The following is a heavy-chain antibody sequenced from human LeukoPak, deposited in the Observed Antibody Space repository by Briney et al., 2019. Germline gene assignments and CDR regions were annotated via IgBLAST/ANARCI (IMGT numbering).Heavy chain of an antibody. CDR3: ARECHSSGYYSYFDY. D-gene: IGHD3-22*01. CDR2: ISGYNGNT. CDR1: GYTLTELS. J-gene: IGHJ4*02. V-gene: IGHV1-18*01. Sequence: EASVKVSCKVSGYTLTELSMHWVRQAPGQGLEWMGWISGYNGNTNYAQKLQGRVTMTTDTSTSTAYMELRSLRSDDTAVYYCARECHSSGYYSYFDYWGQGTLVTVSS.